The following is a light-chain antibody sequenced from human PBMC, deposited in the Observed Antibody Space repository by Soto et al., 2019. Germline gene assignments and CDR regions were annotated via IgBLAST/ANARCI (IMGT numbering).Light chain of an antibody. V-gene: IGKV1-33*01. Sequence: DIQLTQSPSSLSASVGGRATISCQASQDIRNYLNWYQQKPGKAPKLLIYDASNLEAGVPSRFSGSGSGTDFSFSINNLQPEDIATYYCQQYDNLLTFSGGTKVEI. CDR2: DAS. CDR1: QDIRNY. CDR3: QQYDNLLT. J-gene: IGKJ4*01.